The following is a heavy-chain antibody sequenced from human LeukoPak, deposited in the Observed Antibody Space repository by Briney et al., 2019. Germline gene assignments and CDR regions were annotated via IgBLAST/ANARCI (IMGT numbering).Heavy chain of an antibody. CDR3: ARFWQYSYGYGDY. CDR2: IYPGDSDT. J-gene: IGHJ4*02. D-gene: IGHD5-18*01. CDR1: GYSFTNYW. V-gene: IGHV5-51*01. Sequence: GESLKISCKGSGYSFTNYWIGWVRQMPGKGLEWMGIIYPGDSDTRYSPSFQGQVTISADKSITTAYLQWSSLKASDTAIYYCARFWQYSYGYGDYWGQGTLVTVSS.